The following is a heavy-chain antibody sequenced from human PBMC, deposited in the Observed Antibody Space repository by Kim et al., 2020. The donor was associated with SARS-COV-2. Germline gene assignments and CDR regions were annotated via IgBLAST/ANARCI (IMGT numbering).Heavy chain of an antibody. CDR1: GGSISSYY. V-gene: IGHV4-59*13. CDR2: IYYSGST. J-gene: IGHJ6*02. Sequence: SETLSLTCTVSGGSISSYYWSWIRQPPGKGLEWIGYIYYSGSTNYNPSLKSRVTISVDTSKNQFSLKLSSVTAADTAVYYCARVTDYYGSGSYWAYYYYGMDVWGQGTTVTVSS. D-gene: IGHD3-10*01. CDR3: ARVTDYYGSGSYWAYYYYGMDV.